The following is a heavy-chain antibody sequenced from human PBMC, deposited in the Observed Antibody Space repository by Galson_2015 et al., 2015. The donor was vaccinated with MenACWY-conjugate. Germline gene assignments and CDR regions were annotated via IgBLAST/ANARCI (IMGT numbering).Heavy chain of an antibody. J-gene: IGHJ2*01. D-gene: IGHD1-7*01. CDR1: GFTFSGHA. CDR3: AKVVRGGTVGFWFFDL. V-gene: IGHV3-23*01. CDR2: ISAGGDTT. Sequence: SLRLSCAASGFTFSGHAMSWVRQSPGKGLEWVSGISAGGDTTDYADSVKGRFTISRDNSRDTLYLQISSLRPEDTDLFYYAKVVRGGTVGFWFFDLWGRGTLVAVSS.